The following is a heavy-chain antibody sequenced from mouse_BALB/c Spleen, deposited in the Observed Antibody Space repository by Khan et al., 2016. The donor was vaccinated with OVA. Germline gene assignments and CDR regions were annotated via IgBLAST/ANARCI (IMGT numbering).Heavy chain of an antibody. CDR2: IDPSTGYT. CDR3: ARRGLYGIFAY. D-gene: IGHD2-1*01. J-gene: IGHJ3*01. V-gene: IGHV1-7*01. Sequence: QVQLKQSGAELAKPGASVKMSCKASGYTFTTYWMHWVKQWPGQGLEWIGYIDPSTGYTEYNQKFKDKATLTTDKSSSTAYMQLSSLTSEDSAVYDCARRGLYGIFAYGGQGTLVTVSA. CDR1: GYTFTTYW.